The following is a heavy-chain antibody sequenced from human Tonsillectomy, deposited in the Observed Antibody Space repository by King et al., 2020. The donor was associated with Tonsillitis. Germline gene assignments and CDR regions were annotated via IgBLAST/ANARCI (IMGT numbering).Heavy chain of an antibody. CDR3: AKDMHGSGTLDAFDC. D-gene: IGHD3-10*01. CDR2: ISWNSGYK. J-gene: IGHJ3*01. V-gene: IGHV3-9*01. Sequence: VQLVESGGGLVQPGRSLRLSCAASGFTFDDYAMAWVRQVPGKGLQWVSGISWNSGYKGYADSVKGRFTISRDNAKNSLYLQMNSLRAEDTAMYYCAKDMHGSGTLDAFDCWGQGTMVTVSS. CDR1: GFTFDDYA.